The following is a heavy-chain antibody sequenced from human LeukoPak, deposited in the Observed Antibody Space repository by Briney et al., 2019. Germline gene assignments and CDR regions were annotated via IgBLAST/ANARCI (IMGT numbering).Heavy chain of an antibody. J-gene: IGHJ6*03. CDR2: IRSKAYGGTT. Sequence: GGSLRLSCTASGFTFGDYAMSWVRQAPGKGLEWVGFIRSKAYGGTTEYAASVKGRFTISRDDSKSIAYLQMNSLKTEDTAVYYCTRDQGSGSYYNVYYYYYMDVWGKGTTVTISS. CDR3: TRDQGSGSYYNVYYYYYMDV. D-gene: IGHD3-10*01. CDR1: GFTFGDYA. V-gene: IGHV3-49*04.